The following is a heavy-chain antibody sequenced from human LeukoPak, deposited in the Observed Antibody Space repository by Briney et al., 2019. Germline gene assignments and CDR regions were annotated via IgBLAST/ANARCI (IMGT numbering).Heavy chain of an antibody. V-gene: IGHV3-11*01. CDR1: GFTFSDYH. Sequence: GGYLRLSCATSGFTFSDYHMSWIRQAPGKGLEWVSDISESGDTKFYTDSVKGRFTISRDNGKKSMYLQMNSLRAEDTAVYYCARGLGYCTTTTCLLPFDYWGQGTLVTVSS. D-gene: IGHD2-2*01. J-gene: IGHJ4*02. CDR3: ARGLGYCTTTTCLLPFDY. CDR2: ISESGDTK.